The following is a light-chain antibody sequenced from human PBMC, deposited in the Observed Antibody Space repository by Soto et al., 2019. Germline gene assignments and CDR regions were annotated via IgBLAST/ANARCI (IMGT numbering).Light chain of an antibody. Sequence: DIQMTQSPSSLSASVGDRVTITCQASQDISNHLNWYQQTSGKAPKLLIYGAYNLETGVPSRFTGSQSGTLFTFTITSLQPEDVATYFCQQCGNLPPTFGGGTKVEL. J-gene: IGKJ4*01. V-gene: IGKV1-33*01. CDR2: GAY. CDR1: QDISNH. CDR3: QQCGNLPPT.